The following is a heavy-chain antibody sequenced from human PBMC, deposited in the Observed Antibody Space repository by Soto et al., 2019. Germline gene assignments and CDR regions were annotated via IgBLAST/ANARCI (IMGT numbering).Heavy chain of an antibody. Sequence: ASVKVSCKASGYTFTSYAMHWVRQAPGQRLEWMGWINAGNGNTKYSQKFQGRVTITRDTSASTAYMELSSLRSEDTAVYYCARAGYCSSTSCYGFEVWFDPWGQGTLVTVSS. V-gene: IGHV1-3*01. CDR3: ARAGYCSSTSCYGFEVWFDP. CDR2: INAGNGNT. CDR1: GYTFTSYA. J-gene: IGHJ5*02. D-gene: IGHD2-2*01.